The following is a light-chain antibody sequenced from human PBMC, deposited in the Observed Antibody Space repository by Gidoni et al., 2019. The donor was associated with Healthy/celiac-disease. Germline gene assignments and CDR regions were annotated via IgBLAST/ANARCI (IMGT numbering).Light chain of an antibody. CDR2: SNN. Sequence: QSVLTQPPSASGTPGQRVTISCSGSSSNIGSNTVNWYQPLPGTAPQLLIYSNNQRPSGVPDRFSRSKSGTSASLAISGLQSEDEADYYCAAWDDSLNGVVFGGGTKLTVL. CDR3: AAWDDSLNGVV. J-gene: IGLJ2*01. V-gene: IGLV1-44*01. CDR1: SSNIGSNT.